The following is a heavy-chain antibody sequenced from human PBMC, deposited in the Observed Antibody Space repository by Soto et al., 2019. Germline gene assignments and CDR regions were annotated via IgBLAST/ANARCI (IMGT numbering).Heavy chain of an antibody. CDR2: IIPIFVTS. J-gene: IGHJ3*02. CDR1: GGTFSSYA. V-gene: IGHV1-69*13. CDR3: ARDRHAVMGAFDI. D-gene: IGHD3-16*01. Sequence: SVKVSCKASGGTFSSYAISCVRQAPGQGLEWMGGIIPIFVTSNYAQKFQGRVTITADESTSTAYMELSSLRSEDTAVYYCARDRHAVMGAFDIWGQGTMVTVSS.